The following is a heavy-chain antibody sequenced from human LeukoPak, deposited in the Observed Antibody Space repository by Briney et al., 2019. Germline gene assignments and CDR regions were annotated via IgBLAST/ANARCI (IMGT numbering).Heavy chain of an antibody. J-gene: IGHJ3*02. CDR2: INHSGST. CDR1: GGSISTSNYY. V-gene: IGHV4-39*01. Sequence: PSETLSLTCTVSGGSISTSNYYWSWIRQPPGKGLEWIGEINHSGSTKYNPSLKSRVTISIDTSKNQLSLKLSSVTAADTAVYSCVRHVARAFDIWGQGTKVTVSS. CDR3: VRHVARAFDI.